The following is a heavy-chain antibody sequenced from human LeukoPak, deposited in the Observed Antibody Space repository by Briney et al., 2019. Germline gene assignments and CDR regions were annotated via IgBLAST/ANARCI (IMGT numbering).Heavy chain of an antibody. V-gene: IGHV3-53*01. CDR1: GFTVSSNY. J-gene: IGHJ5*02. Sequence: GGSLRLSCAASGFTVSSNYMSWVRQAPGKGLEWVSVIYSGGSTYYADSVKGRFTISRDNSKNTLYLQMNSLRAEDTAVYYCAKAFDSSGYGWFDPWGQGTLVTVSS. D-gene: IGHD3-22*01. CDR3: AKAFDSSGYGWFDP. CDR2: IYSGGST.